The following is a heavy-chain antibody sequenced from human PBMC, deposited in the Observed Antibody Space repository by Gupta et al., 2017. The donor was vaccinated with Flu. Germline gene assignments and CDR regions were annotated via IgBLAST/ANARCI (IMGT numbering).Heavy chain of an antibody. CDR3: AHCLTENSCDRGYFDF. D-gene: IGHD5/OR15-5a*01. CDR1: GFSLSTTGLA. CDR2: IYSDDHR. Sequence: QVTLKESGPTLVRPTQTLTLTCPFSGFSLSTTGLAVGWLRQPPREAPEWLAVIYSDDHRRYSPSLGSRLTITKDTSNSQVFLTVTNVDPVDTATYYGAHCLTENSCDRGYFDFWGQGILVTVSS. J-gene: IGHJ4*02. V-gene: IGHV2-5*02.